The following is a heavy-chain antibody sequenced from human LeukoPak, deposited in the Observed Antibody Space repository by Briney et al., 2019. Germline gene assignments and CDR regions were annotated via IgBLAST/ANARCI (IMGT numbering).Heavy chain of an antibody. Sequence: GGSLRLSCAASGFTFSTYWMHWVRQAPGEGLVWVSRISSDAITTNYADSVKGRFTLSRDTAKNTLYLQMNSLRDEDTAVYYCARRPCSGGICYPPDYWGQGTLVTVSS. J-gene: IGHJ4*02. CDR1: GFTFSTYW. CDR2: ISSDAITT. V-gene: IGHV3-74*01. D-gene: IGHD2-15*01. CDR3: ARRPCSGGICYPPDY.